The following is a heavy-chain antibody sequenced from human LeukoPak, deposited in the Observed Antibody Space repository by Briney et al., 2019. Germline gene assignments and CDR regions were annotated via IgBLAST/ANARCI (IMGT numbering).Heavy chain of an antibody. CDR2: IYTSGST. CDR3: ARAPPGAGDFYWYFDL. Sequence: PSQTLSLTCTVSGGSISSGSYYWSWIRQPAGKGLVWIGRIYTSGSTNYNPSLKSRVTISVDTSKNQFSLKLSSVTAADTAVYYCARAPPGAGDFYWYFDLWGRGTLVTVSS. D-gene: IGHD4-17*01. CDR1: GGSISSGSYY. V-gene: IGHV4-61*02. J-gene: IGHJ2*01.